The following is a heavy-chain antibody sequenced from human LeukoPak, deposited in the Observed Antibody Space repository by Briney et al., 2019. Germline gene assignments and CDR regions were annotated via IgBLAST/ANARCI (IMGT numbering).Heavy chain of an antibody. D-gene: IGHD5-12*01. Sequence: GGSLRLSCAASGFTFSSYGMHWVRQAPGKALEGVAVISYDGSNKYYADSVKGRFTISRDNSKNTLYLQMNSLRAEDTAVYYCARDPTQWLRYGYFDYWGQGALDSVSS. CDR2: ISYDGSNK. CDR1: GFTFSSYG. CDR3: ARDPTQWLRYGYFDY. V-gene: IGHV3-30*03. J-gene: IGHJ4*02.